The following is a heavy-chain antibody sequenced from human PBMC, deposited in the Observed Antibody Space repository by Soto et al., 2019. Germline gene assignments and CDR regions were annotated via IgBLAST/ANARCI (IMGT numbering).Heavy chain of an antibody. CDR2: ITTSDDIT. Sequence: EVQLFESGGGLVEPGESLRLSCAASGFIFKDFAMSWVRQAPGKALEWVSTITTSDDITYSADSVRGRFTISRDNSANTLFLQMSSLRGDDTATYYCTKRDSSRYFDPSAGYSTPDHWGQGTLVTVSS. CDR1: GFIFKDFA. CDR3: TKRDSSRYFDPSAGYSTPDH. V-gene: IGHV3-23*01. D-gene: IGHD3-9*01. J-gene: IGHJ5*02.